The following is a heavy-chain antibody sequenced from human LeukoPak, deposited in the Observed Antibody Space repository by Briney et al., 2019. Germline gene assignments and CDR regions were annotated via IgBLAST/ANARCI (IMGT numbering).Heavy chain of an antibody. V-gene: IGHV4-34*01. CDR2: INHSGST. Sequence: SETLSLTCAVYCGPFRGYYWSWTRQPPGKALEWIGEINHSGSTNYNPSLKSRVTISVDTSKNQFSLKLSAVTAADTAVYYCARDPMVRGVKRGDYWGQGTLVTVSS. D-gene: IGHD3-10*01. CDR1: CGPFRGYY. CDR3: ARDPMVRGVKRGDY. J-gene: IGHJ4*02.